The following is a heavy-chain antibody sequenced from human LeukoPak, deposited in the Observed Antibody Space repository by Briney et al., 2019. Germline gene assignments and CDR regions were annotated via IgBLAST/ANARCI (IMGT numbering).Heavy chain of an antibody. J-gene: IGHJ4*02. CDR2: IKQDGSEK. CDR3: AREQPDYNYYLTVDS. Sequence: GGSLRLSCAASGFTFSSHWMTWVRQAPGKGLEWVGKIKQDGSEKYYVDSVKGRFTISRDNAKNSLYLQMNSLRAEDTAVYYCAREQPDYNYYLTVDSWGQGTLVIVSS. V-gene: IGHV3-7*01. D-gene: IGHD4-11*01. CDR1: GFTFSSHW.